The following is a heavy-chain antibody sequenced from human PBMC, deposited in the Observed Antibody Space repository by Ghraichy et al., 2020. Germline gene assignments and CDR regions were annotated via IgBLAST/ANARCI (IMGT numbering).Heavy chain of an antibody. D-gene: IGHD3-22*01. CDR2: INHSGST. CDR3: ARSWMRGDSSGYTDY. J-gene: IGHJ4*02. V-gene: IGHV4-34*01. Sequence: SETLSLTCAVYGGSFSGYYWSWIRQPPGKGLEWIGEINHSGSTNYNPSLKSRVTISVDTSKNQFSLKLSSVTAADTAVYYCARSWMRGDSSGYTDYWGQGTLVTVSS. CDR1: GGSFSGYY.